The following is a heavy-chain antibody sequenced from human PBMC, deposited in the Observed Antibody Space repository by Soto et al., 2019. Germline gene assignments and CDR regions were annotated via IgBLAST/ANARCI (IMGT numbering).Heavy chain of an antibody. J-gene: IGHJ4*02. Sequence: SETLSLTCAVSGGSISSSNWWSWVRQPPGKGLGWIGEIYHSGSTNYNPSLKSRVTISVDKSKNQFSLKLSSVTAADTAVYYCARGGVNYYDSSGKALDYWGQGTLVTVSS. D-gene: IGHD3-22*01. V-gene: IGHV4-4*02. CDR3: ARGGVNYYDSSGKALDY. CDR1: GGSISSSNW. CDR2: IYHSGST.